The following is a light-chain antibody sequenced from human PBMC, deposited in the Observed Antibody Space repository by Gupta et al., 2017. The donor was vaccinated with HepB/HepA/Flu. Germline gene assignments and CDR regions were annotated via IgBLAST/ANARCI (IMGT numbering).Light chain of an antibody. CDR2: AAS. V-gene: IGKV1-39*01. CDR1: QSISSY. Sequence: DIQMTQSPSSLSASVGDRVTISCRASQSISSYLNWYQQKPGKAPNLLIYAASILQTGVPSRFSGGGSGTDFTLTISRLQPEDFATYYCQQSDSAPLTFGGGTXVEIK. CDR3: QQSDSAPLT. J-gene: IGKJ4*01.